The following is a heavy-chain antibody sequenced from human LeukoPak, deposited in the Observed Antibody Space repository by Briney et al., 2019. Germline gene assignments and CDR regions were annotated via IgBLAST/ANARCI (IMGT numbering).Heavy chain of an antibody. J-gene: IGHJ3*01. CDR2: ISYSGANS. V-gene: IGHV3-23*01. CDR1: GFTFSGSA. D-gene: IGHD3-16*02. CDR3: ARNMQLST. Sequence: GESLKISCAASGFTFSGSAMSWVRQAPGEGLEWVSLISYSGANSYYTDSVRGRFTISRDNSKDTLFLQINSLRAEDTAIYYCARNMQLSTWGLGTMVTVSS.